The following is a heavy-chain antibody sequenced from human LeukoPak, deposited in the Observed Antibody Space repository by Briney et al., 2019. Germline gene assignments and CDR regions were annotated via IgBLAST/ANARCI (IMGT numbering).Heavy chain of an antibody. D-gene: IGHD1-1*01. V-gene: IGHV1-8*01. CDR2: MNPNSGNT. Sequence: ASAKVSCKASGYTFTSYDINWVRQATGQGLEWMGWMNPNSGNTGYAQKFQGRVTMTRNTSISTAYMELSSLRSEDTAVYYCARAKRTAPNVYYFDYWGQGTLVTVSS. CDR1: GYTFTSYD. CDR3: ARAKRTAPNVYYFDY. J-gene: IGHJ4*02.